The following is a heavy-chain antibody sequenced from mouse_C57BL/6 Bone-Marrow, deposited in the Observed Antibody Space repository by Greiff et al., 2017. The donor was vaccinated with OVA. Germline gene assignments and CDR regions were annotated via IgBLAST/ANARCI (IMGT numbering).Heavy chain of an antibody. J-gene: IGHJ1*03. D-gene: IGHD4-1*01. Sequence: EVKLQESGGGLVQPGGSMKLSCAASGFTFSDAWMDWVRQSPEKGLEWVAEIRHKANNHATYYAESVKGRFTISRDDSKSSVYLRMNSLRAEDTGIYYCTRDWDEGYCDVWGTGTTVTVSS. CDR1: GFTFSDAW. V-gene: IGHV6-6*01. CDR3: TRDWDEGYCDV. CDR2: IRHKANNHAT.